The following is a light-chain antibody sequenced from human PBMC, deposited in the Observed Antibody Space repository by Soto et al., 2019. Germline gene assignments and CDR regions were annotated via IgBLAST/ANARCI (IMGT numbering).Light chain of an antibody. J-gene: IGLJ3*02. V-gene: IGLV6-57*01. Sequence: NFMLTKPHSVSESPGKTVIISCTRSSGSIASNYVQWYQQRPGSSPTTVIYEDNQRPSGVPDRFSGSIDSSSNSASLTISGLDTEDEADYYCQSYDATNQVFGGGTKLTVL. CDR3: QSYDATNQV. CDR1: SGSIASNY. CDR2: EDN.